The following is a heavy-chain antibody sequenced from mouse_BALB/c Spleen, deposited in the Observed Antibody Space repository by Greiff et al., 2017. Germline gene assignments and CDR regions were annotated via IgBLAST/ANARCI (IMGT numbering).Heavy chain of an antibody. CDR2: ILPGSGST. CDR1: GYTFSSYW. Sequence: QVQLQQSGAELMKPGASVKISCKATGYTFSSYWIEWVKQRPGHGLEWIGEILPGSGSTNYNEKFKGKATFTADTSSNTAYMQLSSLTSEDSAVYYCARGDYGNPFAYWGQGTLVTVSA. CDR3: ARGDYGNPFAY. D-gene: IGHD2-1*01. J-gene: IGHJ3*01. V-gene: IGHV1-9*01.